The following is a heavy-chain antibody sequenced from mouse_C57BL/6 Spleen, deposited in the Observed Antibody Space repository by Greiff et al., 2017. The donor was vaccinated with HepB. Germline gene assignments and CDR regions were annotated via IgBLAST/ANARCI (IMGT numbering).Heavy chain of an antibody. CDR3: ARSRYYYGSHYYYAMDY. J-gene: IGHJ4*01. CDR2: IYPGSGST. V-gene: IGHV1-55*01. CDR1: GYTFTSYW. Sequence: QVQLQQSGAELVKPGASVKMSCKASGYTFTSYWITWVKQRPGQGLEWIGDIYPGSGSTNYNEKFKSKATLTVDTSSSTAYMQLSSLTSEDSAVYYCARSRYYYGSHYYYAMDYWGQGTSVTVSS. D-gene: IGHD1-1*01.